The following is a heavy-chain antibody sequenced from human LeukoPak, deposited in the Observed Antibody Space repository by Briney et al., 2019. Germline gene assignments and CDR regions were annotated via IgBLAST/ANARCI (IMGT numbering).Heavy chain of an antibody. CDR2: VGGDDRT. D-gene: IGHD2-15*01. V-gene: IGHV3-23*01. CDR1: GFTLSGNA. J-gene: IGHJ1*01. Sequence: GGSLRLSCAASGFTLSGNAMSWVRQAPGRGLEWVSGVGGDDRTHYADSVRGRFTISRDNSMNTVSLDMNRLRVEDTAVYYCAKDLNWWAADDHWGQGALVTVAS. CDR3: AKDLNWWAADDH.